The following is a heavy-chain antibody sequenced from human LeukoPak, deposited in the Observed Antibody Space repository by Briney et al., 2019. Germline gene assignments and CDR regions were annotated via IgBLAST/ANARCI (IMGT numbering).Heavy chain of an antibody. CDR1: GGSFSGYY. CDR2: INHSGST. V-gene: IGHV4-34*01. J-gene: IGHJ4*02. Sequence: TSETLSLTCAVYGGSFSGYYWSWIRQPPGKGLEWIGEINHSGSTNYNPSLKSRVTISVDTSKNQFSLKLSSVTAADTAVYYCARVTYCSSTSCTASYFDYWGQGTLVTVSS. CDR3: ARVTYCSSTSCTASYFDY. D-gene: IGHD2-2*01.